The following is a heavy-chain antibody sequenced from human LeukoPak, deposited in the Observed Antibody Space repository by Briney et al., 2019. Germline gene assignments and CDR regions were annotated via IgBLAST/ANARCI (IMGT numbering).Heavy chain of an antibody. CDR3: ARGPDVRRLSRSLSGSY. Sequence: SETLSLTRAVYGGSFSGYYWSWIRQPPGKGLEWIGEINHSGSTNYNPSLKSRVTISVDTSKNQFSLKLSSVTAADTAVYYCARGPDVRRLSRSLSGSYWGQGTLVTVSS. CDR2: INHSGST. J-gene: IGHJ4*02. V-gene: IGHV4-34*01. D-gene: IGHD3-16*02. CDR1: GGSFSGYY.